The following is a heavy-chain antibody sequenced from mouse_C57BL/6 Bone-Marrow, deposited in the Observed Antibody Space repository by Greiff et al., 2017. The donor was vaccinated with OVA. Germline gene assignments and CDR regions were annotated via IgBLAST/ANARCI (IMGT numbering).Heavy chain of an antibody. CDR3: SYFYGSSRFDY. CDR1: YTFTDYYM. Sequence: VQLKESGPELVKPGASVKMSCKASGYTFTDYYMHWVKQKPGKGLEWIGEIYPGSGTTYYNEKFKGKATLTADTSSSTAYMQLNSLTSEDSAVYFGASYFYGSSRFDYWGQGTTLTVSA. D-gene: IGHD1-1*01. CDR2: YPGSGTTY. J-gene: IGHJ2*01. V-gene: IGHV1-83*01.